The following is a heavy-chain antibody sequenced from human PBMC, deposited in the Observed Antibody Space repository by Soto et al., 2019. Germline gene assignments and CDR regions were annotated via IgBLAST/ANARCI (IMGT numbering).Heavy chain of an antibody. J-gene: IGHJ6*02. D-gene: IGHD3-22*01. Sequence: QVQLVQSGAEVKKPGASVKVSCKASGYSFTSFGVSWVRQAPGQGLEWMGWINSYNGNINYAQKLQGRVTMTTDTSTSTAYMELRSLRSDDTAVYYCARDMRLPTLIMIDGMDVLGQGTTVTVSS. CDR1: GYSFTSFG. V-gene: IGHV1-18*01. CDR3: ARDMRLPTLIMIDGMDV. CDR2: INSYNGNI.